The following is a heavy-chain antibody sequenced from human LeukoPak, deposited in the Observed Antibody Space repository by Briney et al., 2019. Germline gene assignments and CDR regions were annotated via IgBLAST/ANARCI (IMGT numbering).Heavy chain of an antibody. J-gene: IGHJ4*02. CDR3: AKGLQSPRHFDY. Sequence: GGSLRLSCATSGFTFSTYGMHWVRQAPGKGLEWVAFIRYDGSNKYYADSVKGRFTISRDNSKNTLYLQMNSLSAEDTAVYYCAKGLQSPRHFDYWGQGTLVTVSS. CDR2: IRYDGSNK. V-gene: IGHV3-30*02. CDR1: GFTFSTYG. D-gene: IGHD2-15*01.